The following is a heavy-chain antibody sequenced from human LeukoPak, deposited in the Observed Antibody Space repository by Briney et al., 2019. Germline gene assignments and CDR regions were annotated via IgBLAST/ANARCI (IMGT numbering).Heavy chain of an antibody. V-gene: IGHV3-74*01. J-gene: IGHJ4*02. CDR2: INSDGSNT. CDR3: AKGYSGYESQ. D-gene: IGHD5-12*01. CDR1: GFTFSSYW. Sequence: GGSLRLSCAASGFTFSSYWMHWVRQAPGKGLMWVSHINSDGSNTNYATSVKGRFTISRDNAKSMLYLYMNNLRAEDTAVYYCAKGYSGYESQWGRGTLVTVSS.